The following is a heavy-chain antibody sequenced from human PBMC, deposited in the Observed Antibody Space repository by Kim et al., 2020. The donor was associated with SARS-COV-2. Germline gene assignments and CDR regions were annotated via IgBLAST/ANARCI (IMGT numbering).Heavy chain of an antibody. CDR1: GFTFSTYV. Sequence: GGSLRLSCAASGFTFSTYVMSWVRQAPGKGLEWVSGITGSGGGIYYADSVKGRFTISRDNSKNTLYLQMSSLRAEDTAVYYCATRSDFDYYDSAGYYGFDYWGPGTLGTVSS. D-gene: IGHD3-22*01. J-gene: IGHJ4*01. V-gene: IGHV3-23*01. CDR3: ATRSDFDYYDSAGYYGFDY. CDR2: ITGSGGGI.